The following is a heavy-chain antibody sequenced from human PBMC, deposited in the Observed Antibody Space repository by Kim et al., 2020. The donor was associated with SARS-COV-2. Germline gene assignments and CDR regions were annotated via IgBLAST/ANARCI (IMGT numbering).Heavy chain of an antibody. D-gene: IGHD2-15*01. CDR2: ISYDGSNK. V-gene: IGHV3-30*04. CDR3: ARAGLICSGGSCYPNWF. CDR1: GFTFSSYA. J-gene: IGHJ5*01. Sequence: GGSLRLSCAASGFTFSSYAMHWVRQAPGKGLEWVAVISYDGSNKYYADSVKGRFTISRDNSKNTLYLQMNSLRAEDTAVYYCARAGLICSGGSCYPNWF.